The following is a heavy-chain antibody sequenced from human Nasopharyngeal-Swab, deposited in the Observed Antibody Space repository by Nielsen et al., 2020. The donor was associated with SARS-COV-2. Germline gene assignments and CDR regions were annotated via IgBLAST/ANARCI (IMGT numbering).Heavy chain of an antibody. V-gene: IGHV5-10-1*01. Sequence: VRQMPGKGLEWMGRIDPSDSYTNYSPSFQGHVTISADKSISTAYLQWSSLKASDTAMYYCARGQGLTGWFDPWGQGTLVTVSS. D-gene: IGHD3-10*01. CDR3: ARGQGLTGWFDP. CDR2: IDPSDSYT. J-gene: IGHJ5*02.